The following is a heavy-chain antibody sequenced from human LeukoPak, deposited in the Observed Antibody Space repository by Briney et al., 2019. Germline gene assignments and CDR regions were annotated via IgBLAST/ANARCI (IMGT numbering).Heavy chain of an antibody. Sequence: SSETLSLTCTVSGGSISSYYWSWIRQPPGKGLEWIGYIYYSGSTNYNPSLKSRVTISVDTSKNQFSLKLSSVTAADTAVYYCAREVRRSGYSSSWYTDWFDPWGQGTLVTVSS. CDR1: GGSISSYY. V-gene: IGHV4-59*01. J-gene: IGHJ5*02. D-gene: IGHD6-13*01. CDR2: IYYSGST. CDR3: AREVRRSGYSSSWYTDWFDP.